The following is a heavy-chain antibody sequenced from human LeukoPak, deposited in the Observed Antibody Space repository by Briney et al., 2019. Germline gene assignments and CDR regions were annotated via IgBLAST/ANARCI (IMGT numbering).Heavy chain of an antibody. Sequence: SETLSLTCTVSGDSISSGDYYWSWIRQPPGKGLEWIGYIYYSGSTYYNPSLKSRVTISVDTSKNQFSLKLSSVTAADTAVYYCARSVKMELHYFDYWGQGTLVTVSS. V-gene: IGHV4-30-4*01. D-gene: IGHD1-7*01. CDR1: GDSISSGDYY. CDR2: IYYSGST. J-gene: IGHJ4*02. CDR3: ARSVKMELHYFDY.